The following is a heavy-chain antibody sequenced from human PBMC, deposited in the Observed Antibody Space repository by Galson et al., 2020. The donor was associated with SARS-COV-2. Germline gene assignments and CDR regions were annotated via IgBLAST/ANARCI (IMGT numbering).Heavy chain of an antibody. D-gene: IGHD2-8*02. CDR3: ARDMGTGFRMYWYFDL. CDR2: ISGSTSYK. CDR1: GFTFSDHN. Sequence: GESLKISCSASGFTFSDHNMIWVRQAPGKGLEWVSSISGSTSYKYYADSVKGRFTISRDNAKNSLYLQMDSLRVEDTGVYYCARDMGTGFRMYWYFDLWGRGTLVTV. J-gene: IGHJ2*01. V-gene: IGHV3-21*01.